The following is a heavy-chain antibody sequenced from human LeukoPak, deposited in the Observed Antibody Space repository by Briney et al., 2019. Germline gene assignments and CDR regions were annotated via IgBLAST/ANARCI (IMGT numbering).Heavy chain of an antibody. CDR2: IWYDGINK. V-gene: IGHV3-33*01. D-gene: IGHD6-13*01. CDR3: TRERKSGIAALDY. J-gene: IGHJ4*02. Sequence: PGGSLRLACAPARFTFSSYGMHWVRQAPGKGRGWVAVIWYDGINKFHADSVRGRFTISRDNSKNTVYLQMNSLRAEDTAVYYCTRERKSGIAALDYWGEGTLVTVSS. CDR1: RFTFSSYG.